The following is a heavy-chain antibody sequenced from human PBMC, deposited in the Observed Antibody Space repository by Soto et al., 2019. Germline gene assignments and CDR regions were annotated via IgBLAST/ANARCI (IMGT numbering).Heavy chain of an antibody. J-gene: IGHJ4*02. V-gene: IGHV3-7*03. CDR3: AREGVGAAHSVDY. D-gene: IGHD2-15*01. CDR2: IKQDGSEK. Sequence: EVQLLESGGVLVQPGGSLRLSCAASGFTFSSYWMSWVRQAPGKGLEWVANIKQDGSEKYYVDSVKGRFTISRDNAKNSLYLQMNSLRAEDTAVYYCAREGVGAAHSVDYWGQGTLVTVSS. CDR1: GFTFSSYW.